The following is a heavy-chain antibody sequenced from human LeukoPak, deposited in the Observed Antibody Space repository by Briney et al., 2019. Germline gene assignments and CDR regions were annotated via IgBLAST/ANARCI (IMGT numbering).Heavy chain of an antibody. Sequence: PGGSLRLSCAASGFTFSSYSMNWVRQAPGKGLEWVSSISSSSSFIYYADSVKGRFTISRDNAKNSLYLQMNSLRAEDTAVYYCARDYSSGIVGATDYWGQGTLVTVSS. V-gene: IGHV3-21*01. CDR1: GFTFSSYS. J-gene: IGHJ4*02. D-gene: IGHD1-26*01. CDR2: ISSSSSFI. CDR3: ARDYSSGIVGATDY.